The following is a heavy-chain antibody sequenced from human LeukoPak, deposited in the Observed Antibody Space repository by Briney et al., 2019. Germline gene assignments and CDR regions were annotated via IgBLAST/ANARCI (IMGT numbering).Heavy chain of an antibody. J-gene: IGHJ4*02. CDR2: LSSSGGST. CDR1: GFTFSNYG. V-gene: IGHV3-23*01. CDR3: AKEDYVWGSYTPPFDY. Sequence: GGTLRLSCAASGFTFSNYGMNWVRQAPGKGLEWVSALSSSGGSTYYADSVKGRFTISRDNSKNTLYLQMNSLRAEDTAVYYCAKEDYVWGSYTPPFDYWGQGTLATVSS. D-gene: IGHD3-16*01.